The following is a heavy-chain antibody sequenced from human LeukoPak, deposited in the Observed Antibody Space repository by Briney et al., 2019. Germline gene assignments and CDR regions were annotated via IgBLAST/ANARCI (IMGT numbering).Heavy chain of an antibody. Sequence: GASVKVSCKASGYTFTSYDINWVRQATGQGLEGMGWMNPNSGNTGYAQKFQGRVTMTRNTSISTAYMELSSLRSEDTAVYYCARGMIAAAGTGVDYWGQGTLVTVSS. CDR1: GYTFTSYD. D-gene: IGHD6-13*01. V-gene: IGHV1-8*01. CDR3: ARGMIAAAGTGVDY. J-gene: IGHJ4*02. CDR2: MNPNSGNT.